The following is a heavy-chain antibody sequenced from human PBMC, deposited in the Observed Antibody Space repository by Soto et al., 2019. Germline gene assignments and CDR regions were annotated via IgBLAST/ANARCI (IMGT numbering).Heavy chain of an antibody. CDR1: GFTFSSYA. V-gene: IGHV3-30-3*01. J-gene: IGHJ6*02. CDR3: ARDLRGTYWGTMIVVVTWGMDV. D-gene: IGHD3-22*01. Sequence: PGGSLRLSCAASGFTFSSYAMHWVRQAPGKGLEWVAVISYDGSNKYYADSVKGRFTISRDNSKNTLYLQMNSLRAEDTAVYYCARDLRGTYWGTMIVVVTWGMDVWGQGTTVTVSS. CDR2: ISYDGSNK.